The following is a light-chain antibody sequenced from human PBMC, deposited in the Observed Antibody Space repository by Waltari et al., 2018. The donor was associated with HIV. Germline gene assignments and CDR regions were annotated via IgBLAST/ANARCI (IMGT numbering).Light chain of an antibody. CDR1: SNDVGAYDY. V-gene: IGLV2-8*01. Sequence: QSALTQPPSASGSPGQSVTISCTGTSNDVGAYDYVSWYQQHPGRAPKLLIYEVTKRPSGVPDRFSGSKSGNTGSLTVSGLQAEDDGRYYCTSYVDNYHVFFGGGTKLTVL. CDR2: EVT. J-gene: IGLJ2*01. CDR3: TSYVDNYHVF.